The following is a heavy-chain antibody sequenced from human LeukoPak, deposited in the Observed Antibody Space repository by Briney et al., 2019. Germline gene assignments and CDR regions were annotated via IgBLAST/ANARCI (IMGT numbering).Heavy chain of an antibody. V-gene: IGHV1-18*01. CDR3: ASEYSSSQIGFEY. CDR2: ISAYNGNT. D-gene: IGHD6-13*01. Sequence: ASVKVSCKASGYTFTSYGISWARQAPGQGLEWMGWISAYNGNTNYAQKLQGRVTMTRDTSTSTVYMELSSLRSEDTAVYYCASEYSSSQIGFEYWGQGTLVTVSS. J-gene: IGHJ4*02. CDR1: GYTFTSYG.